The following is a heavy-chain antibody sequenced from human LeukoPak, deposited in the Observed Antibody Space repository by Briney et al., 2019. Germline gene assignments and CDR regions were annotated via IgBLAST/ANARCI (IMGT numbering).Heavy chain of an antibody. CDR1: GFTFSGYW. Sequence: PGGSLRLSCAASGFTFSGYWMSWVRQAPGKGLEWVANIKQDGSEKYYVDSVKGRFTISRDNSKNTLYLQMNSLRAEDTAVYYCAPGGRIQLWSYFDYWGQGTLVTVSS. CDR2: IKQDGSEK. J-gene: IGHJ4*02. V-gene: IGHV3-7*01. D-gene: IGHD5-18*01. CDR3: APGGRIQLWSYFDY.